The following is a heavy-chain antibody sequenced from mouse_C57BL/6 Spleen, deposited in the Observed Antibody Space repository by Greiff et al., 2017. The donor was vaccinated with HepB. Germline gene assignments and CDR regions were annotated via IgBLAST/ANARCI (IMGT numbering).Heavy chain of an antibody. J-gene: IGHJ2*01. CDR2: ISDGGSYT. CDR1: GFTFSSYA. D-gene: IGHD3-1*01. V-gene: IGHV5-4*03. CDR3: ARGGYDPFDY. Sequence: EVKVVESGGGLVKPGGSLKLSCAASGFTFSSYAMSWVRQTPEKRLEWVATISDGGSYTYYPDNVKGRFTISRDNAKNNLYLQMSHLKSEDTAMYYCARGGYDPFDYWGQGTTLTVSS.